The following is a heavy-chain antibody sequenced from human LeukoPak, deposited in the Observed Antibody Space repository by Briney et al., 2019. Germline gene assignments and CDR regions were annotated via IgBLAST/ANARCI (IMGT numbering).Heavy chain of an antibody. Sequence: GGSLRLSCAASGFTFSSYAVSWVRQAPGKGLEWVSAISRSGGSTYYADSVKGRFTISRDNSKNTLYLQLNSLRAEDTAVYYCAKDPSDYYDSGYFDCWGQGTLVSVSS. CDR1: GFTFSSYA. D-gene: IGHD3-22*01. J-gene: IGHJ4*02. CDR2: ISRSGGST. V-gene: IGHV3-23*01. CDR3: AKDPSDYYDSGYFDC.